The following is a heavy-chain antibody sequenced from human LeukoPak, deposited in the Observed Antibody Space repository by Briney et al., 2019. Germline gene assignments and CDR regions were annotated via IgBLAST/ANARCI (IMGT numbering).Heavy chain of an antibody. Sequence: PGGSLRLSCAASGFSFRSYAMSWVHQAPGEGLEWVSAVSRSGDDTYYADSVRGRFTVSRDNSRNTLYLHMSSLRAEDTAVYYCAKEEGTNCGGDCYYYMDVWGKGTTVTVSS. CDR3: AKEEGTNCGGDCYYYMDV. D-gene: IGHD2-21*01. CDR1: GFSFRSYA. J-gene: IGHJ6*03. V-gene: IGHV3-23*01. CDR2: VSRSGDDT.